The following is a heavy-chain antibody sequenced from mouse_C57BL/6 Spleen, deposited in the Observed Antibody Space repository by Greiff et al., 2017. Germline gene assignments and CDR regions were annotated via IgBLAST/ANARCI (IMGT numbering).Heavy chain of an antibody. Sequence: QVQLKQPGAELVKPGASVKLSCKASGYTFTSYWMHWVKQRPGQGLEWIGMIHPNSGSTNYNEKFKSKATLTVDKSSSTAYMQLSSLTSEDSAVYYCVRGANWDDWFAYWGQGTLVTVSA. J-gene: IGHJ3*01. CDR1: GYTFTSYW. D-gene: IGHD4-1*01. CDR2: IHPNSGST. V-gene: IGHV1-64*01. CDR3: VRGANWDDWFAY.